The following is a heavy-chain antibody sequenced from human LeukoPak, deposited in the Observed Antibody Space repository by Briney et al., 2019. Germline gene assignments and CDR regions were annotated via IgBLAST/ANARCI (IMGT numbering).Heavy chain of an antibody. D-gene: IGHD3-10*01. Sequence: SGPALVKPTQTLTLTCTFSGFSLSTSGMCVSWIRQPPGKALEWLARIDWDDDKYYSTSLKTRLTISKDTSKNQVVLTMTNMDPVVTATYYCARGNSWFGEFRFDYWGQGTLVTVSS. CDR2: IDWDDDK. V-gene: IGHV2-70*11. CDR3: ARGNSWFGEFRFDY. J-gene: IGHJ4*02. CDR1: GFSLSTSGMC.